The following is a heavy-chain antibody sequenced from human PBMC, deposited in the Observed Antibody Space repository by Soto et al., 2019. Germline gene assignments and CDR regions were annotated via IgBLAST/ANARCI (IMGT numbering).Heavy chain of an antibody. J-gene: IGHJ5*02. Sequence: GGSLRLSCAASGFTFSSYGMHWVRQAPGKGLEWVAVISYDGSNKYYADSVKGRFTISRDNSKNTLYLQMNSLRAEDTAVYYCANLPSRNYYGSGKWFDPWGQGTLVTVSS. D-gene: IGHD3-10*01. V-gene: IGHV3-30*18. CDR1: GFTFSSYG. CDR2: ISYDGSNK. CDR3: ANLPSRNYYGSGKWFDP.